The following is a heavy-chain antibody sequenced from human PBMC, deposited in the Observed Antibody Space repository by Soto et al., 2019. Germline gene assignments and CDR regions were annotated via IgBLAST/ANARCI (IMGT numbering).Heavy chain of an antibody. Sequence: RASVKVSCKASGYTFTSYAMHWVRQAPGQRLEWMGWINAGNGNTKYSQKFQGRVTITRDTSASTAYMELSSLRSEDTAVYYCARERKYSSRNWFDPWGQGTLVTVSS. D-gene: IGHD6-13*01. V-gene: IGHV1-3*01. J-gene: IGHJ5*02. CDR2: INAGNGNT. CDR1: GYTFTSYA. CDR3: ARERKYSSRNWFDP.